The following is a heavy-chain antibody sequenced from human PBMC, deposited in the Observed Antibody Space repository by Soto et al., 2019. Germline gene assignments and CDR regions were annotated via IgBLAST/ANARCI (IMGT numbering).Heavy chain of an antibody. Sequence: EVQLMESGGGLVQPGGSLRVSCEESGFISSNYWMTWVRQAAGKGLEWVANINEDGTKKNYADSVRGRFTISRANTKNSLSLQMDNLRAEDTALYYCVRGTTPDEDSSVSWYDALDIWGQGTKVTVTS. V-gene: IGHV3-7*03. CDR1: GFISSNYW. J-gene: IGHJ3*02. D-gene: IGHD4-4*01. CDR2: INEDGTKK. CDR3: VRGTTPDEDSSVSWYDALDI.